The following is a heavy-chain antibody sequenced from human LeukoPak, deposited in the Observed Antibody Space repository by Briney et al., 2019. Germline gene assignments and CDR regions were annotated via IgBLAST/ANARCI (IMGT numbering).Heavy chain of an antibody. CDR1: GGSISGYY. J-gene: IGHJ4*02. CDR2: IHYSGST. CDR3: TRGTMTINYFDY. D-gene: IGHD3-22*01. Sequence: SETLSLTCTVSGGSISGYYWSWIRQPPGKGLEWIGYIHYSGSTNYNPSLKSRVTISLDTSTNQFSLRLSSVTAADTAVYYCTRGTMTINYFDYWGQGTLVTVSS. V-gene: IGHV4-59*01.